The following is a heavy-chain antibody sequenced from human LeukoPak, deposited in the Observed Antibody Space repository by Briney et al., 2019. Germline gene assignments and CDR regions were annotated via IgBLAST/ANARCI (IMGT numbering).Heavy chain of an antibody. CDR2: IKQDGSEK. CDR1: GFTFSSYW. Sequence: GGSLRLSCAASGFTFSSYWMSWVRQAPGKGLEWVANIKQDGSEKYYVASVKGRFTISRDNAKNSLYLQMNSLRAEDTAVYYCARRKVVVAASTDAFDIWGQGTMVTVSS. V-gene: IGHV3-7*01. D-gene: IGHD2-15*01. J-gene: IGHJ3*02. CDR3: ARRKVVVAASTDAFDI.